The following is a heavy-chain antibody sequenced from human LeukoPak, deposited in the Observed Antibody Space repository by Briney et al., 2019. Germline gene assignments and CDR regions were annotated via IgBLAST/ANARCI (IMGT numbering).Heavy chain of an antibody. V-gene: IGHV4-38-2*02. CDR2: IYHSGST. J-gene: IGHJ5*02. D-gene: IGHD6-25*01. CDR1: GYSISSGYY. CDR3: ARVGPIVQRGACVP. Sequence: SETLSLTCTVSGYSISSGYYWGWTRQPPGKGLKWIGSIYHSGSTYYNPSLKSRVTISVDTSKNQFSLKLRSVTAADTAEYYWARVGPIVQRGACVPWGEGTRVTVSS.